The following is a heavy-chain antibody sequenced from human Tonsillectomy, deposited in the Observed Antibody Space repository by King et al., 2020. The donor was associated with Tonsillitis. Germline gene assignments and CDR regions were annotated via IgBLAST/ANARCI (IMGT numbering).Heavy chain of an antibody. J-gene: IGHJ6*02. Sequence: VQLVESGGGVVQPGGSLRLSCAASGFTFSSFGMHWVRQAPGKGLEWVAFIRDDGSNKYYADSVKGRFTISRENSKNTLYLQMNSLRAEDTAVYYCAKDISATWFGEFEGYYYYYGMDVWGQGTTVTVSS. D-gene: IGHD3-10*01. V-gene: IGHV3-30*02. CDR2: IRDDGSNK. CDR3: AKDISATWFGEFEGYYYYYGMDV. CDR1: GFTFSSFG.